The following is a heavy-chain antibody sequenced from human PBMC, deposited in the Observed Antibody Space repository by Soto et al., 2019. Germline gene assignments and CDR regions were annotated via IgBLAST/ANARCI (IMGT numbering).Heavy chain of an antibody. CDR2: INHSGST. J-gene: IGHJ4*02. Sequence: QVQLQQWGAGLLKPSETLSLTCAVYGGSFSGYYWSWIRQPPGKGLEWIGEINHSGSTNYNPSLKSRVTIAVDTSKNQFYLKLSYVTAADTTVYYGARYFGGYYFDYWVQGTLVTVSS. CDR3: ARYFGGYYFDY. V-gene: IGHV4-34*01. CDR1: GGSFSGYY. D-gene: IGHD2-15*01.